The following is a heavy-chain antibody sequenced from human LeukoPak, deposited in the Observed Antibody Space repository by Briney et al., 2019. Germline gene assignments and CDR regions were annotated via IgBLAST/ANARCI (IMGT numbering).Heavy chain of an antibody. CDR2: INPNSGGT. D-gene: IGHD1-14*01. J-gene: IGHJ5*02. Sequence: ASVTVSFKASGYTFTGYYMHWVRQTPGQGLEWMGRINPNSGGTNYAQKFQGRVTMTRDTSISTAYMELSRLRSDDSAVYYCARVSSPLQYNWFDPWGQGTLVTVSS. CDR3: ARVSSPLQYNWFDP. CDR1: GYTFTGYY. V-gene: IGHV1-2*06.